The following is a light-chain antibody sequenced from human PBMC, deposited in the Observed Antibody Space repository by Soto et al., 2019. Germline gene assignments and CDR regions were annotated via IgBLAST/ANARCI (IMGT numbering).Light chain of an antibody. CDR3: AAWDDSLSGLYV. J-gene: IGLJ1*01. V-gene: IGLV1-47*01. CDR2: RNN. Sequence: SALTQPPSASGAPGHGVTISCSGSSSNIGSNYVYWYQQLPGTAPKLLIYRNNQRPSGVPDRFSGSKSGTSASLAISGLRSEDEADYYCAAWDDSLSGLYVFGTGTKVTVL. CDR1: SSNIGSNY.